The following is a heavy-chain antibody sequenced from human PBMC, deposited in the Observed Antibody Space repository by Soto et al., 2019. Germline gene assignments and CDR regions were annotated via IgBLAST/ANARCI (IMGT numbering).Heavy chain of an antibody. CDR1: GFTFSSYA. CDR3: AKGSDNWNYNWFDP. V-gene: IGHV3-23*01. D-gene: IGHD1-7*01. J-gene: IGHJ5*02. CDR2: IRGSGGST. Sequence: GGSLRLSCAASGFTFSSYAMSWVRQAPGKGLEWVSAIRGSGGSTYYADSVKGRFTISRDNSKNTLYLQMNSLRAEDTAVYYCAKGSDNWNYNWFDPWGQGTLVTVSS.